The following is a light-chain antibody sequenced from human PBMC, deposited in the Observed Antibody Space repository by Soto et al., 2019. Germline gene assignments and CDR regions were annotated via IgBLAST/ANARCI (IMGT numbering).Light chain of an antibody. CDR3: QQYNSYPWT. V-gene: IGKV1-5*03. Sequence: DIQMTQSPSTLSASVGDRVTITCRASQSISSWLAWYQQKPGKAPKLLIYKASSLESGVPSRFSGSGSGTEFPVTISSLQPADFATYYCQQYNSYPWTFGQGTKVEIK. J-gene: IGKJ1*01. CDR1: QSISSW. CDR2: KAS.